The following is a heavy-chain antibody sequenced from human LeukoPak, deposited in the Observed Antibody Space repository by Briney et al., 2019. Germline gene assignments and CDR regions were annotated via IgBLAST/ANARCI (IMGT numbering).Heavy chain of an antibody. D-gene: IGHD2/OR15-2a*01. CDR3: AREGTLPYYYYYYMDV. Sequence: KPSETLSLTCAVYGGSFSGYYWSWIRQPPGEGLEWIGEINHSGSTNYNPSLKSRVTISVDTSKNQFSLKLSSVTAADTAVYYCAREGTLPYYYYYYMDVWGKGTTVTVSS. CDR2: INHSGST. V-gene: IGHV4-34*01. J-gene: IGHJ6*03. CDR1: GGSFSGYY.